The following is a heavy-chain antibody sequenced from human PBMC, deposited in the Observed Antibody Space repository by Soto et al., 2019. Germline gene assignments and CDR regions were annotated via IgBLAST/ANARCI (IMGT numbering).Heavy chain of an antibody. CDR2: ISWNSGSI. J-gene: IGHJ6*03. CDR1: GCTFDDYA. Sequence: EVQLMESGGGLVQPGRFLRLSCAASGCTFDDYAMHWVRQAPGKGLEWVSGISWNSGSIGYADSVKGRFTISRDNAKNSLYLQMNSLRAEDTALYYCAKDIALDYYYYYMDGWGIGTTVTVSS. CDR3: AKDIALDYYYYYMDG. V-gene: IGHV3-9*01. D-gene: IGHD3-3*02.